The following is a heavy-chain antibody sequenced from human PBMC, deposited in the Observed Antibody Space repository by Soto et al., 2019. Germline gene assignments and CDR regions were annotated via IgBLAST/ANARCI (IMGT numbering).Heavy chain of an antibody. V-gene: IGHV3-23*01. Sequence: EGQLLESGGGLVQPGGSLRLSCISSGFTFQTYAMTWVRQAPGKGLEWISGLSGSGRNTYYADSVKGRFTISRDNSRDTLYLQMNNLRAEDTAVYFCAKVADNIHDFWDAAASHYYYYMDVWGRGTTVSVSS. D-gene: IGHD3-3*01. J-gene: IGHJ6*03. CDR1: GFTFQTYA. CDR2: LSGSGRNT. CDR3: AKVADNIHDFWDAAASHYYYYMDV.